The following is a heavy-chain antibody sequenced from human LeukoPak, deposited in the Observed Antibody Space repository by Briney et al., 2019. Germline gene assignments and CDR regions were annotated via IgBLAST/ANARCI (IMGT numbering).Heavy chain of an antibody. CDR2: IYNSGST. Sequence: PSETLSLTCTVSGGSISSNYWSWIRQSPGKGLEWIGYIYNSGSTNYNPSLKSRVTISVDTSTNQFSLKLTSVTAADTALYYCARELRCDNSDSGAFWGQGTVVTVSS. J-gene: IGHJ3*01. V-gene: IGHV4-59*12. D-gene: IGHD1-26*01. CDR1: GGSISSNY. CDR3: ARELRCDNSDSGAF.